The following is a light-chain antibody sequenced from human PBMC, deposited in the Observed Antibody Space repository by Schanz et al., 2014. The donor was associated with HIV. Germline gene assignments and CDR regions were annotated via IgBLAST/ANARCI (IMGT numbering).Light chain of an antibody. CDR2: EVR. J-gene: IGLJ2*01. CDR1: SSDIGNYNL. Sequence: QSALTQPASVSGSPGQSITISCTGTSSDIGNYNLVSWFQHHPGEAPKIMIFEVRKRPSGVSGRFSGSKSGNTASLTISGLQAEDEADYYCSSHAGRNSFVVFGGGTKLTVL. CDR3: SSHAGRNSFVV. V-gene: IGLV2-23*02.